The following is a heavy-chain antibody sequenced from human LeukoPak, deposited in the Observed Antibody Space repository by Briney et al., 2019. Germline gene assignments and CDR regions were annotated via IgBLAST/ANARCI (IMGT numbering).Heavy chain of an antibody. J-gene: IGHJ4*02. CDR3: AKAYGGNSVWYYFDY. V-gene: IGHV3-23*01. Sequence: GGSLRLSWAASGFTFSSYAMSWVRQAPGKGLEWVSAISGSGGSTYYADSVKGRFTISRDNSKNTLYLQMNSLRAEDTAVYYCAKAYGGNSVWYYFDYWGQGTLVTVSS. CDR1: GFTFSSYA. D-gene: IGHD2-21*02. CDR2: ISGSGGST.